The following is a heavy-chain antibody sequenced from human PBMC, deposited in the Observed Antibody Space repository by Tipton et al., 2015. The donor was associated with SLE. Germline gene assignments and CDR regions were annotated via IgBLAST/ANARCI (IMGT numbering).Heavy chain of an antibody. Sequence: SLRLSCAASGFTFSSYGMHWVRQAPGKGLVWVSRINSDGSSTSYADSVKGRFTISRDNAKNTLYLQMNSLRAEDTAVYYCARDDVVVSTLGAFDIWGQGTMVTVSS. V-gene: IGHV3-74*01. CDR3: ARDDVVVSTLGAFDI. CDR1: GFTFSSYG. D-gene: IGHD1-26*01. J-gene: IGHJ3*02. CDR2: INSDGSST.